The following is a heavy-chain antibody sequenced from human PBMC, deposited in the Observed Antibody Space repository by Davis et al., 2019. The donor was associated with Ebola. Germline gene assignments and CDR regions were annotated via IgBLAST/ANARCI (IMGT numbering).Heavy chain of an antibody. V-gene: IGHV3-30-3*01. CDR2: ISYDGSNK. D-gene: IGHD3-22*01. CDR3: ARGGYYDSSGYYGGY. J-gene: IGHJ4*02. CDR1: GFTFSSYA. Sequence: GESLKISCAASGFTFSSYAMHWVRQAPGKGLEWVAVISYDGSNKYYADSVKGRFTISRDNSKNTLYLQMNSLRAEDTAVYYCARGGYYDSSGYYGGYWGQGTLVTVSS.